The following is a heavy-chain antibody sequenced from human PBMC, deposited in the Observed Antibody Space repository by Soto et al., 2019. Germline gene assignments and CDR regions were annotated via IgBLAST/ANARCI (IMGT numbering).Heavy chain of an antibody. J-gene: IGHJ4*02. CDR2: FHYSGST. Sequence: VQVQESGPGLVMPSETLSLTCTVSGGSISSRDSYWGWIRQPPGKGLEWIGSFHYSGSTYYNPSLKSRVTISVDTSKNQLSLRVTSVTAADTAVYYCARGFGRSHFDYSGQGTLVTVSS. V-gene: IGHV4-39*01. D-gene: IGHD3-16*01. CDR3: ARGFGRSHFDY. CDR1: GGSISSRDSY.